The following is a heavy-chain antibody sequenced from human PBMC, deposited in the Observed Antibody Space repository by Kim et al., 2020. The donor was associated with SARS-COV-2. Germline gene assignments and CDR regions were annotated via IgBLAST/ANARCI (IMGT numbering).Heavy chain of an antibody. J-gene: IGHJ6*02. D-gene: IGHD3-9*01. CDR2: INPNSGGT. V-gene: IGHV1-2*02. Sequence: ASVKVSCKASGYTFTGYYMHWVRQAPGQGLEWMGWINPNSGGTNYAQKFQGRVTMTRDTSISTAYMELSRLRSDDTAVYYCARGGDILTGHHLSYYYYGMDVWGQGTTVTVSS. CDR3: ARGGDILTGHHLSYYYYGMDV. CDR1: GYTFTGYY.